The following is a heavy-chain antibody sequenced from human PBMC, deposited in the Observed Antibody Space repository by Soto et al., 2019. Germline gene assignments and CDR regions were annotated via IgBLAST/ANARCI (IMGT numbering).Heavy chain of an antibody. J-gene: IGHJ3*02. CDR3: ARGDYYDTSGPFSDAFDI. V-gene: IGHV3-7*04. CDR1: GFTFSRYW. Sequence: HPGGSLRLSCAASGFTFSRYWMSWVRQAPGKGLEWVANIKQDGSEKWYVDSVKGRFTISRDNAKNSLYLQMNSLRAEDTAVYFRARGDYYDTSGPFSDAFDIGGQGTMVTVSS. D-gene: IGHD3-22*01. CDR2: IKQDGSEK.